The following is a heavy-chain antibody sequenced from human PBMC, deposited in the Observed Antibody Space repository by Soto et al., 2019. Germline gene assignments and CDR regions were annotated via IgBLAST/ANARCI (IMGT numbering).Heavy chain of an antibody. D-gene: IGHD4-17*01. V-gene: IGHV3-53*01. Sequence: EVQLVESGGGLIQPGGSLRLSCAASGFTVTSYRMSWVRQAPGKGLEWVSVIYGGGSTSYAASVKGRFTISRDDSKNTLNVQMNSLTAEDTAVYYCTRGTTTASGPVYWGQGTLVTVSS. CDR1: GFTVTSYR. CDR2: IYGGGST. CDR3: TRGTTTASGPVY. J-gene: IGHJ4*02.